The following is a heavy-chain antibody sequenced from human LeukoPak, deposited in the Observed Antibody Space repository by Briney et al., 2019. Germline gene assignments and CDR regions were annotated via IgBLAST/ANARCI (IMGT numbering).Heavy chain of an antibody. V-gene: IGHV1-2*02. CDR2: INPNSGDT. D-gene: IGHD2-21*01. Sequence: ASVKVSCKTSGYSFTDYYMHWVRQAPGQGLEWMGWINPNSGDTSSAQKFQGRVTMTRDTSITTVYMEVSWLTPDDTAIYYCARADRLHGGPYLIGPWGQGTLVTVSS. CDR1: GYSFTDYY. J-gene: IGHJ5*02. CDR3: ARADRLHGGPYLIGP.